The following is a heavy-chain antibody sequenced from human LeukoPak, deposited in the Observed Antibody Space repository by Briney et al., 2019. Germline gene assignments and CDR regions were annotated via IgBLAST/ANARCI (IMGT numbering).Heavy chain of an antibody. CDR3: AGDGFGRVPAAPTPKYWFDP. V-gene: IGHV3-21*01. Sequence: GGSLRLSCAAFGFTFSNYGMNWVRQAPGEGLEWFSRISSRGTYIDYTDSMKGRFTISRDNAKSSLYLQMDSLRAEDTAVYDCAGDGFGRVPAAPTPKYWFDPWGQGTLVTVSS. CDR2: ISSRGTYI. D-gene: IGHD2-2*01. J-gene: IGHJ5*02. CDR1: GFTFSNYG.